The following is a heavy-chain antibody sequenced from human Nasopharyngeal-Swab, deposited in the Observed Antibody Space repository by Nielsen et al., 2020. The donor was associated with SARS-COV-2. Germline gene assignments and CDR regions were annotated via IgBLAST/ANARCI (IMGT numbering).Heavy chain of an antibody. V-gene: IGHV3-21*01. J-gene: IGHJ4*02. D-gene: IGHD3-10*01. CDR1: GFTFSAYR. CDR2: INSLSTYI. CDR3: ARDYYGSGSSFDY. Sequence: GGSLRLSCAASGFTFSAYRMNWVRQAPGKGLEWVSSINSLSTYIHYVDLVKGRFTISRDNAKSSLYLQMNSLRAEDTAVYYCARDYYGSGSSFDYWGQGTLVTVSS.